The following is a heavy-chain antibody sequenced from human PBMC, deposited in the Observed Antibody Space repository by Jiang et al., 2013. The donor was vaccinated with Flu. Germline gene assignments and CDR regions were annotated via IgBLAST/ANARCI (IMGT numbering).Heavy chain of an antibody. CDR2: INSDGSST. J-gene: IGHJ6*02. CDR1: W. D-gene: IGHD6-19*01. Sequence: WMHWVRQAPGKGLVWVSRINSDGSSTSYADSVKGRFTISRDNAKNTLYLQMNSLRAEDTAVYYCARGVVAGTLLYYYYGMDVWGQGTT. V-gene: IGHV3-74*01. CDR3: ARGVVAGTLLYYYYGMDV.